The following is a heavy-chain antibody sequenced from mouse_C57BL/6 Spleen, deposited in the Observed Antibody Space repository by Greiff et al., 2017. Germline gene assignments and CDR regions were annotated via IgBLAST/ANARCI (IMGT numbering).Heavy chain of an antibody. V-gene: IGHV1-9*01. J-gene: IGHJ3*01. CDR2: ILPGSGST. D-gene: IGHD1-1*01. CDR1: GYTFTGYW. CDR3: AREGGSSQFAC. Sequence: QVQLLQSGAELMKPGASVKLSCTATGYTFTGYWIEWVKQSPGHGLEWIGEILPGSGSTNYNEKFKGKATFTADTTSNTDYMQLSSLTTEDSAIYYCAREGGSSQFACWGQGTMVTVSA.